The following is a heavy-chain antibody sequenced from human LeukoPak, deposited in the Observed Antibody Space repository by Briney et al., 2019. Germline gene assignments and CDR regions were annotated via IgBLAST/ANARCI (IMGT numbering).Heavy chain of an antibody. CDR1: GGSISSYY. V-gene: IGHV4-59*01. D-gene: IGHD3-10*01. CDR2: IYYSGST. J-gene: IGHJ3*02. Sequence: SETLSLTCTVSGGSISSYYWSWIRQPPGKGLEWIGYIYYSGSTNYNPSLKSRVTISVDTSKNQFSLKLSSVTAADTAVYYCARGGGVTIANAFDIWGQGTMVTVSS. CDR3: ARGGGVTIANAFDI.